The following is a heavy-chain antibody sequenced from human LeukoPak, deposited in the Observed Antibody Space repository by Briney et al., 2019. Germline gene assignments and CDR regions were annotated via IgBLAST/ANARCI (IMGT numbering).Heavy chain of an antibody. V-gene: IGHV1-8*01. Sequence: ASVKVSRKASGYTFTSYDINWVRQATGQGLEWMGWMNPNSGNTGYAQKFQGRVTMTRNTSISTAYMELSSLRSEDTAVYYCARGHSSSLYYYYGMDVWGQGTTVTVSS. D-gene: IGHD6-6*01. CDR1: GYTFTSYD. J-gene: IGHJ6*02. CDR2: MNPNSGNT. CDR3: ARGHSSSLYYYYGMDV.